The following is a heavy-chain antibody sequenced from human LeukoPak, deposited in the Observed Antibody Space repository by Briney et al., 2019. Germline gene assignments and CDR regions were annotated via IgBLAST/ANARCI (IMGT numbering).Heavy chain of an antibody. CDR1: GYTFTGYY. J-gene: IGHJ6*03. V-gene: IGHV1-2*02. Sequence: ASVKLSCKASGYTFTGYYIHWVRQAPGQGLEWMGWINPHSGGTNYAQKFQCRVTMTRDTSISTAYMVLSRPRSDDTAVYDCARSQTGTTFRGTFYYYYMDVWGKGTTVTVSS. D-gene: IGHD1-1*01. CDR3: ARSQTGTTFRGTFYYYYMDV. CDR2: INPHSGGT.